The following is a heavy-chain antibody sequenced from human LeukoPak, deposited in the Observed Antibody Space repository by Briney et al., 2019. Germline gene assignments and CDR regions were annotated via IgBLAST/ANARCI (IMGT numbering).Heavy chain of an antibody. Sequence: GGSLRLSCAASGFTFSSYWMSWVRQAPGKRLEWVANIKQDGSEKYYVDSVKGRFTISRDNAKNSLYLQMNSLRAEDTAVYYCARDLRPYYDFWSGYSGVDYWGQGTLVTVSS. CDR2: IKQDGSEK. V-gene: IGHV3-7*01. CDR3: ARDLRPYYDFWSGYSGVDY. J-gene: IGHJ4*02. D-gene: IGHD3-3*01. CDR1: GFTFSSYW.